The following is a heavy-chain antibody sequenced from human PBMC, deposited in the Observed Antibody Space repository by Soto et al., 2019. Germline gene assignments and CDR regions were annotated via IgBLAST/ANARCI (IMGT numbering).Heavy chain of an antibody. J-gene: IGHJ4*02. D-gene: IGHD2-15*01. Sequence: QVQLQESGPGLVKPSETLSLTCTVSDGSISSYYWTWIRQPPGKGLEWIGYIYYSGSINYNPSLTSRPTISVDTSKNQFSLKLSSVTAADTAVYYCARLRGNCSGGSCYPDYWGQGTLVTVSS. CDR2: IYYSGSI. V-gene: IGHV4-59*01. CDR3: ARLRGNCSGGSCYPDY. CDR1: DGSISSYY.